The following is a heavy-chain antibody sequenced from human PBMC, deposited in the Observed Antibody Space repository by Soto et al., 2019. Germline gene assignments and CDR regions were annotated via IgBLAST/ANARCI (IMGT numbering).Heavy chain of an antibody. J-gene: IGHJ4*02. CDR2: INDSGST. CDR1: GGSFSGYY. CDR3: ARGQYDSSGYYPL. V-gene: IGHV4-34*01. D-gene: IGHD3-22*01. Sequence: QVQLQQWGAGLLKPSETLSLTCAVYGGSFSGYYWSWIRQPPGKGLEWIGEINDSGSTNHNPSLKSRVTISVDTSKNQFSLKLSSVTAADTAVYYCARGQYDSSGYYPLWGQGTLVTVSS.